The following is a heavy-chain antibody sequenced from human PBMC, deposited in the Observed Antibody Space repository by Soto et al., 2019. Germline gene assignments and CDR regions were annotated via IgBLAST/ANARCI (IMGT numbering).Heavy chain of an antibody. CDR3: ARDLIGWLYGMDV. CDR2: INPSGGST. Sequence: ASVKVSCKASGYTFTSYYMHWVRQAPGQGLERMGIINPSGGSTSYAQKFQGRVTMTRDTSTSTVYMELSSLRSEDTAVYYCARDLIGWLYGMDVWGQGTTVTVS. J-gene: IGHJ6*02. CDR1: GYTFTSYY. V-gene: IGHV1-46*01. D-gene: IGHD3-9*01.